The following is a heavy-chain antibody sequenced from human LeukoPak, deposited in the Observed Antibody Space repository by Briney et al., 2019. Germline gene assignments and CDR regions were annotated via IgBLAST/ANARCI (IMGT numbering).Heavy chain of an antibody. D-gene: IGHD7-27*01. V-gene: IGHV3-30*04. CDR2: ISYDGSNK. Sequence: GGSLRLSCAASGFTFSSYAMHWVRQAPGKGLEWVAVISYDGSNKYYADSVKGRFTISRDNSKNTLYLQMNSLRAEDTAVYYCARAKGLTGISNHWGQGTLVTVSS. CDR3: ARAKGLTGISNH. CDR1: GFTFSSYA. J-gene: IGHJ5*02.